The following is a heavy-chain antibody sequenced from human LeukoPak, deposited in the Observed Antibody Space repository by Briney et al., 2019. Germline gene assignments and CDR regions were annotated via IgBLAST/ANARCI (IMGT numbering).Heavy chain of an antibody. Sequence: GRSLRLSCAASGFTFSSYGMPWVRQAPGKGLEWVAVISYDGSNKYYADSVKGRFTISRDNSKNTLYLQMNSLRAEDTAVYYCAKENVLLWFGESRGFDYWGQGTLVTVSS. CDR2: ISYDGSNK. V-gene: IGHV3-30*18. CDR1: GFTFSSYG. D-gene: IGHD3-10*01. CDR3: AKENVLLWFGESRGFDY. J-gene: IGHJ4*02.